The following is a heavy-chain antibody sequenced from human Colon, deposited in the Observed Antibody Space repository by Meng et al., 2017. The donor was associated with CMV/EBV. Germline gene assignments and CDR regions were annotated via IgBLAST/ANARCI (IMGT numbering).Heavy chain of an antibody. J-gene: IGHJ4*02. CDR1: SLTTGSVG. Sequence: SLTTGSVGVCCLRQPPRNPLEWLALIYWNDDKRYTPSVTTRLTITKDTTNDHVVLTMTNMNPMDTAAYACANRGQEGSSWTWFDFWGQGTLVTVSS. D-gene: IGHD6-13*01. CDR3: ANRGQEGSSWTWFDF. V-gene: IGHV2-5*01. CDR2: IYWNDDK.